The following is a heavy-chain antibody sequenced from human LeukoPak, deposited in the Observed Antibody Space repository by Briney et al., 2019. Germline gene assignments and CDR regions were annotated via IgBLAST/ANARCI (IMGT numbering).Heavy chain of an antibody. Sequence: GGSLRLSCAASGFTVSSNYMSWVRQAPGKGLEWVSVIYSGGSTYYADSVKGRFTISRDNSKNTLYLQMNSLRAEDTAVYYCARDRGHSGSGYSGEYDYWGQGTLVTVSS. CDR2: IYSGGST. CDR3: ARDRGHSGSGYSGEYDY. CDR1: GFTVSSNY. J-gene: IGHJ4*02. D-gene: IGHD3-22*01. V-gene: IGHV3-66*01.